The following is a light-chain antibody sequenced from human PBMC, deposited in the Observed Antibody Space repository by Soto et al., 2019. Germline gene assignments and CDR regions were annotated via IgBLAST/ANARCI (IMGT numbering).Light chain of an antibody. J-gene: IGKJ1*01. CDR2: GAS. CDR1: QSVSSN. V-gene: IGKV3-15*01. CDR3: QQYNNWPPWT. Sequence: EIVMTQSPATLSVSPGERATLSCRASQSVSSNLAWYQQKPGQAPRLLIYGASTRATGIPVRFSGSGSGTEFTLTISSLQSEDFAVDYCQQYNNWPPWTFGRGTKVEIK.